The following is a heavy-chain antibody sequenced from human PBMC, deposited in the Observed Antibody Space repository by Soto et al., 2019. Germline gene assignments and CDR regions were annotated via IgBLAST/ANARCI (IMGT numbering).Heavy chain of an antibody. CDR1: GYSFSSYW. V-gene: IGHV5-51*01. Sequence: GESLKISCKGSGYSFSSYWIGWVRQMPGKGLEWMAIIHPGDSDIRYSPSFQGQVTISADKSINTTYLQWSSLKASDTAMFYCARLGYSYGCFDYWGQGTQVTVSS. CDR2: IHPGDSDI. CDR3: ARLGYSYGCFDY. J-gene: IGHJ4*02. D-gene: IGHD5-18*01.